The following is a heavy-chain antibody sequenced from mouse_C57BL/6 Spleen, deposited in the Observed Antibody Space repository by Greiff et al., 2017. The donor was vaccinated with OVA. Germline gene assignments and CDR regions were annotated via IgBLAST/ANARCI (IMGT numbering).Heavy chain of an antibody. CDR1: GFTFSDYG. V-gene: IGHV5-17*01. D-gene: IGHD1-1*01. CDR2: ISSGSSTI. CDR3: AGLCITTGVATGYYAMDY. J-gene: IGHJ4*01. Sequence: EVMLVESGGGLVKPGGSLKLSCAASGFTFSDYGMHWVRQAPEKGLEWVAYISSGSSTIYYADTVKGRFTISRDNAKNTLFLQMTSLRSEDTAMYDCAGLCITTGVATGYYAMDYWGQGTSVTVSS.